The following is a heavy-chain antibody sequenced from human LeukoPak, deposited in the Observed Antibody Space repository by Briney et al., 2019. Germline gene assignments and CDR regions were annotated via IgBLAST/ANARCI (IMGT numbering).Heavy chain of an antibody. CDR1: GFIFSSYG. J-gene: IGHJ4*02. V-gene: IGHV3-33*01. Sequence: GGSLRLSCAASGFIFSSYGMHWVRQAPGKGLEWVAVIWYDGSNKYYADSVKGRFTISRDNSKNTLYLQVNSLRAEDTAVYYCARFDANWRRFDYWGQGTLVTVSS. CDR2: IWYDGSNK. CDR3: ARFDANWRRFDY. D-gene: IGHD1-1*01.